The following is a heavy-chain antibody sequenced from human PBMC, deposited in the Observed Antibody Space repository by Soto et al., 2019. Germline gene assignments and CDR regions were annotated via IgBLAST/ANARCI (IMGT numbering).Heavy chain of an antibody. CDR3: VRVGSNYAP. CDR1: GFTFSDSW. CDR2: IKPDESEK. D-gene: IGHD4-4*01. Sequence: EVQLVESGGGLVQPGGSLRLSCTASGFTFSDSWMTWVRQAPGKGLEWVARIKPDESEKKYADSVKGRFSISRDNAKNSMYLQKDSLRGEDTAVYYCVRVGSNYAPWGQGTLVTVSS. V-gene: IGHV3-7*01. J-gene: IGHJ5*02.